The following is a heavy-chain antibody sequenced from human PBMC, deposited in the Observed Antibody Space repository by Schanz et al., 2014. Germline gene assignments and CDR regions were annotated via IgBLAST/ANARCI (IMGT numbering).Heavy chain of an antibody. CDR1: GGTFRTYP. D-gene: IGHD5-12*01. CDR2: IIPIHGIV. V-gene: IGHV1-69*04. CDR3: ARGGGPEDVFDI. J-gene: IGHJ3*02. Sequence: QGQVVQSGAEAKKPGASVKVSCQASGGTFRTYPLNWLRQAPGQGLEWMGRIIPIHGIVNYAQRFQDRVRITADKSTSTAYMELSSLRSDDTAVYYCARGGGPEDVFDIWGQGTILTVSS.